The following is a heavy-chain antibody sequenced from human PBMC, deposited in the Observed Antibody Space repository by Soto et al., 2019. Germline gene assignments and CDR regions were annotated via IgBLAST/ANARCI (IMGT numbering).Heavy chain of an antibody. CDR1: SGSISSSNW. D-gene: IGHD6-13*01. CDR3: ARMAAAGTGGSWFDP. J-gene: IGHJ5*02. CDR2: IYHSGST. Sequence: QVQLQESGPGLVKPSGTLSLTCAVSSGSISSSNWWSWVRQPPGKGLEWIGEIYHSGSTNYNPSPKSRVTISVDKSKNQFSLKLSSVTAADTAVYYCARMAAAGTGGSWFDPCGQGTLVTVSS. V-gene: IGHV4-4*02.